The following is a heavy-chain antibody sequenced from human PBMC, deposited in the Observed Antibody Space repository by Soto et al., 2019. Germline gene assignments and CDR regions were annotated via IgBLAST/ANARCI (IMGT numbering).Heavy chain of an antibody. CDR1: GYTFTGYY. D-gene: IGHD2-8*01. Sequence: ASVKVSCKASGYTFTGYYMHWVRQAPGQGLEWMGWINPNSGVTNYAQKVQGRVTMTRDKSISTAYMELSRLRSDDTAVYYCASEIGYCTNGVCLIDYWGQGTLVTVSS. CDR3: ASEIGYCTNGVCLIDY. CDR2: INPNSGVT. J-gene: IGHJ4*02. V-gene: IGHV1-2*02.